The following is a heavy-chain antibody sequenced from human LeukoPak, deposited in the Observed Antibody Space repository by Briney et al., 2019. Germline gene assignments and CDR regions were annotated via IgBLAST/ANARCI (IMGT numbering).Heavy chain of an antibody. V-gene: IGHV4-61*08. D-gene: IGHD6-13*01. Sequence: SETLSLTCTVSGGSISSGGYYWSWIRQPPGKGLEWIGYIYYSGSTNYNPSLKSRVTISVDTSKNQFSLKLSSVTAADTAVYYCARDCRGRIAAAATSWFDPWGQGTLVTVSS. CDR1: GGSISSGGYY. J-gene: IGHJ5*02. CDR3: ARDCRGRIAAAATSWFDP. CDR2: IYYSGST.